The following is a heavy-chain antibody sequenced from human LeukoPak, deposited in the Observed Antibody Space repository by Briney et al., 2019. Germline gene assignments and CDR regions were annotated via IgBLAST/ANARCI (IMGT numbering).Heavy chain of an antibody. CDR1: GGSFSSYY. Sequence: SETLSLTCAVYGGSFSSYYWSWIRQPPGKGLEWIGEINHSGSTNYNPSLKSRVTISVDTSKNQFSLKLSSVTAADTAVYYCARSFIVVVPAAIRPAGFDPWGQGTLVTVSS. J-gene: IGHJ5*02. V-gene: IGHV4-34*01. CDR2: INHSGST. D-gene: IGHD2-2*01. CDR3: ARSFIVVVPAAIRPAGFDP.